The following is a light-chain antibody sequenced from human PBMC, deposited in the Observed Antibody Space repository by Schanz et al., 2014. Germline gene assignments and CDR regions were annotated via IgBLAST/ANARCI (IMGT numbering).Light chain of an antibody. Sequence: QSALTQPASVSGSLGQSITISCIGTSSDIGAYNYVSWYQKYPGKAPKLMIYDVSDRPSGVSNRFFGSKSGNTASLTISGLQAEDEADYYCSAYTRSSAHWFFGGGTKLTVL. CDR3: SAYTRSSAHWF. CDR2: DVS. J-gene: IGLJ3*02. CDR1: SSDIGAYNY. V-gene: IGLV2-14*03.